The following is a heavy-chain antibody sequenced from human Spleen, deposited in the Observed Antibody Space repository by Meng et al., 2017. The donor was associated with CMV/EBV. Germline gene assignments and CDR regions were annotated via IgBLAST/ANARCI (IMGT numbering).Heavy chain of an antibody. CDR2: IYYSGST. Sequence: GSLRLSCTVSGGSISSYYWSWIRQPPGKGLEWIGYIYYSGSTNYNPSLKSRVTISVDTSKNQFSLKLSSVTAADTAAYYCARAVLLTGEAFDIWGQGTMVTVSS. V-gene: IGHV4-59*12. J-gene: IGHJ3*02. CDR3: ARAVLLTGEAFDI. D-gene: IGHD7-27*01. CDR1: GGSISSYY.